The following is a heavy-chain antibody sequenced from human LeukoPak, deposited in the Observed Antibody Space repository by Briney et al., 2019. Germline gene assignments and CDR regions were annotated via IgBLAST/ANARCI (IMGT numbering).Heavy chain of an antibody. D-gene: IGHD2-2*01. CDR2: INPNSGGT. Sequence: ASVKVSCKASGYTFTGYYMHWVRQAPGQGLEWMGWINPNSGGTNYAQKFQGRVTMTRDTSISTAYMELSRLRSDDTAVYYCARGSLPAASRAKDYWGQGTLVTVSS. V-gene: IGHV1-2*02. J-gene: IGHJ4*02. CDR3: ARGSLPAASRAKDY. CDR1: GYTFTGYY.